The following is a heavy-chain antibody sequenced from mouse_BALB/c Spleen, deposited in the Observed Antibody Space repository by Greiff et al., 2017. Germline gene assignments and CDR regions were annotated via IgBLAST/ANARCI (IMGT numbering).Heavy chain of an antibody. J-gene: IGHJ3*01. CDR2: ISSGGSYT. Sequence: EVQGVESGGDLVKPGGSLKLSCAASGFTFSSYGMSWVRQTPDKRLEWVATISSGGSYTYYPDSVKGRFTISRDNAKNTLYLQMSSLKSEDTAMYYCAQLGREGFAYWGQGTLVTVSA. CDR3: AQLGREGFAY. CDR1: GFTFSSYG. V-gene: IGHV5-6*01. D-gene: IGHD4-1*02.